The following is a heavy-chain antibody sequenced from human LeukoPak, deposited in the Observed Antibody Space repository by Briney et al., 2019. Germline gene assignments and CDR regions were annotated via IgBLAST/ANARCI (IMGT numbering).Heavy chain of an antibody. Sequence: PGGSLRLSCAASGFTFSSYEMNWVRQAPGKGLEWVSYISSSGSTIYYADSVKGRFTISRDNAKNSLYLQMNSLRAEDTAVYYCARVQGPYYCSSTSCYADGFDYWGQGTLVTVSS. D-gene: IGHD2-2*01. V-gene: IGHV3-48*03. CDR3: ARVQGPYYCSSTSCYADGFDY. CDR1: GFTFSSYE. J-gene: IGHJ4*02. CDR2: ISSSGSTI.